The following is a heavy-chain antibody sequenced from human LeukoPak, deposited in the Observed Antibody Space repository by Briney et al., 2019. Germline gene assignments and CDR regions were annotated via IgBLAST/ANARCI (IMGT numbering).Heavy chain of an antibody. CDR2: ISGSGGST. J-gene: IGHJ4*02. CDR3: AKGYRTAVADLYYFDY. D-gene: IGHD6-19*01. CDR1: GFAFSSNA. V-gene: IGHV3-23*01. Sequence: GRSLRLSSAASGFAFSSNAMSWVRQAPGKGVEWVSGISGSGGSTYYADSVKGRFTIPRDNSKTTLYLQVNSLRAEDTAVYYCAKGYRTAVADLYYFDYWGQGTLVTVSS.